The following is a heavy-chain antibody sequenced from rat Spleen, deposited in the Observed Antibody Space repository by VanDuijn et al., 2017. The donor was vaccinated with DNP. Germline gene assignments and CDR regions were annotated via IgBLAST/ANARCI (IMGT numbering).Heavy chain of an antibody. Sequence: EVQLVESGGGLVQPGRSLKLSCAASGFTFSYYYMAWVRQAPGKGLEWVAAIPCSGVSNYYSDSVKGRFTISRNNAEDTLYLQMNSLRSGDTAIYYCARGSTTMDYWYFDFWGPGTMVAVSS. D-gene: IGHD1-1*01. CDR3: ARGSTTMDYWYFDF. V-gene: IGHV5-25*01. CDR2: IPCSGVSN. CDR1: GFTFSYYY. J-gene: IGHJ1*01.